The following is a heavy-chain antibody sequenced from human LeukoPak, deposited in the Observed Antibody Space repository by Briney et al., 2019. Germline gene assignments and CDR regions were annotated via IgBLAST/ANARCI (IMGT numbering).Heavy chain of an antibody. CDR3: AHKGVGSGSYTM. V-gene: IGHV2-5*01. CDR1: GFSLTTTGVG. D-gene: IGHD3-10*01. J-gene: IGHJ4*01. Sequence: SGPTLVNPTQTLTLTCTFSGFSLTTTGVGVAWIRQPPGKALEGLAVTYWNNDKSYSPSLKSRLTITKDNTNNHVGLQRTNMNPVDTATYYCAHKGVGSGSYTMWGHGTLVTVSS. CDR2: TYWNNDK.